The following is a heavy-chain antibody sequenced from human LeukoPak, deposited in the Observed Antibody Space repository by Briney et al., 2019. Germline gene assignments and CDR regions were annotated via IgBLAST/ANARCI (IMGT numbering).Heavy chain of an antibody. V-gene: IGHV2-5*02. CDR1: GFSLSTSGVG. Sequence: SGPTLVKPTQTLTLTCTFSGFSLSTSGVGVGWIRQPPGKALEWLALIYWDDDKRYSPSLKSRLTITKDTSKNQVVLTMTNVDPVDTATYYCAHRGCSSTSCYDVFDYWGQGTLVTVSS. CDR3: AHRGCSSTSCYDVFDY. CDR2: IYWDDDK. J-gene: IGHJ4*02. D-gene: IGHD2-2*01.